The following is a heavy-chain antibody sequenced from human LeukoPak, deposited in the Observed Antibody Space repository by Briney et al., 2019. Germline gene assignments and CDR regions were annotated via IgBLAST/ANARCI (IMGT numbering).Heavy chain of an antibody. CDR2: IFDGKTI. CDR1: GESLKYYY. J-gene: IGHJ4*02. D-gene: IGHD4-23*01. CDR3: ASGAWAARLNS. Sequence: SETLSLTCAVYGESLKYYYWSWIRQSPGKGLEWIGDIFDGKTINYNPSLKSRVTISAATSSQQFSLNLKSVTAADTAVYFCASGAWAARLNSWAQGALVIVSS. V-gene: IGHV4-34*12.